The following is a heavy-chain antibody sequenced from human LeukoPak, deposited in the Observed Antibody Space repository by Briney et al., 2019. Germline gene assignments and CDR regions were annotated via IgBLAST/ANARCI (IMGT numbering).Heavy chain of an antibody. CDR3: ARDREYSSSWWDY. J-gene: IGHJ4*02. CDR2: ISSSSSYI. Sequence: GGSLRLSCAASGFTFSSYSMNWVRQAPGKGLEWVSSISSSSSYIYYADSVKGRFTISRDNAKNSLYLQMNSLRAEDTAVYYCARDREYSSSWWDYWGQGTLVTVSS. CDR1: GFTFSSYS. D-gene: IGHD6-13*01. V-gene: IGHV3-21*01.